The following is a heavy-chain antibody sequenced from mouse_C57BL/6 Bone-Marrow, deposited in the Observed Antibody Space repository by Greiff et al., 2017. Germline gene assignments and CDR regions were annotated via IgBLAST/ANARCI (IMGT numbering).Heavy chain of an antibody. J-gene: IGHJ4*01. CDR2: IDPSDSYT. Sequence: QVQLQQPGAELVKPGASVKLSCKASGYTFTSYWMQWVKQRPGQGLEWIGEIDPSDSYTNYNQKFKGKATLTVDTSSSTAYMQLSSLTSEDSAVYYCAGSNYGDYYAMDCWGQGTSVTVSS. CDR1: GYTFTSYW. CDR3: AGSNYGDYYAMDC. D-gene: IGHD2-5*01. V-gene: IGHV1-50*01.